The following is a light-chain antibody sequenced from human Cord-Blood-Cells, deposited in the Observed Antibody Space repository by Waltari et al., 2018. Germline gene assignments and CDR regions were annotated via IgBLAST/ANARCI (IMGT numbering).Light chain of an antibody. CDR3: SSYTSSSTLV. J-gene: IGLJ1*01. CDR2: DVS. V-gene: IGLV2-14*01. Sequence: QSALTPPASASGSPGRSITISRNGHSSDVAASTHVPWSQQPPGKAPNLMIYDVSNRPSWVSNRFSGSKSGNTASLTISGLQAEDEADYYCSSYTSSSTLVFGTGTKVTVL. CDR1: SSDVAASTH.